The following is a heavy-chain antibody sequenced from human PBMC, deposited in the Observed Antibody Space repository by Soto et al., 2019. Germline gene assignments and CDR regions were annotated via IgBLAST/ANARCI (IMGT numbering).Heavy chain of an antibody. CDR2: ISAYNGNT. CDR3: ARESSSSCHDY. J-gene: IGHJ4*02. CDR1: GYSFTSYG. V-gene: IGHV1-18*01. Sequence: QVQLVQSGAEVKKPGASVKVSCKASGYSFTSYGISWVRQAPGQGLEWMGWISAYNGNTKYAQKFQGRVTMTTDTSTSTVYMELRSLRSDDTAVYYCARESSSSCHDYWGQGTLVTVSS. D-gene: IGHD6-13*01.